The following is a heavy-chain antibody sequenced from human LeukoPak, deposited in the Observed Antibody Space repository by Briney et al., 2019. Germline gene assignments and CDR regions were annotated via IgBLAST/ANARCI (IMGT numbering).Heavy chain of an antibody. J-gene: IGHJ6*03. D-gene: IGHD3-10*01. CDR3: ANSPGITMVRGVIGHYYYMDV. CDR2: ISSSSSTI. Sequence: GGSLRLSCAASGFTFSSYSMNWVRQAPGKGLEWVSYISSSSSTIYYADSVKGRFTISRDNAKNSLYLQMNSLRAEDTAVYYCANSPGITMVRGVIGHYYYMDVWSKGTTVTISS. V-gene: IGHV3-48*01. CDR1: GFTFSSYS.